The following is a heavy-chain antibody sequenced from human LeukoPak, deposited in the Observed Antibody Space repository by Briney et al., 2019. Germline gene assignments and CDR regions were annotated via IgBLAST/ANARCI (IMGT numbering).Heavy chain of an antibody. V-gene: IGHV3-13*01. CDR3: ARSGSSGSHTPPIH. D-gene: IGHD3-10*01. Sequence: PGGSLRLSCAASGFTFSSFDMHWVRQVTGKGLEWVSGIGTAGDTYYAGSVKGRFTISREKAKNSLYLQMNSLRAGDTAVYYCARSGSSGSHTPPIHWGQGTLVTVSS. CDR2: IGTAGDT. CDR1: GFTFSSFD. J-gene: IGHJ1*01.